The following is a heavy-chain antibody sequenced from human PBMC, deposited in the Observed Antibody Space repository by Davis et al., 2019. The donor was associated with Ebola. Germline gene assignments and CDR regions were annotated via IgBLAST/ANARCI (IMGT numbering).Heavy chain of an antibody. CDR3: ASGGGVDY. D-gene: IGHD3-10*01. CDR2: INHSGST. Sequence: SETLSLTCTVSGGSISSYYWSWIRQPPGKGLEWIGEINHSGSTNYNPSLKSRVTISVDTSKNQFSLKLSSVTAADTAVYYCASGGGVDYWGQGTLVTVSS. V-gene: IGHV4-34*01. CDR1: GGSISSYY. J-gene: IGHJ4*02.